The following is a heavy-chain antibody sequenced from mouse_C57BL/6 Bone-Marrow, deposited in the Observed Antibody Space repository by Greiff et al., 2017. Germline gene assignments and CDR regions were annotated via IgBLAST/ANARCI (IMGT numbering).Heavy chain of an antibody. CDR3: ARDGQGEGLMDD. CDR2: IDPSDSET. D-gene: IGHD1-2*01. CDR1: GYTFTSYW. Sequence: QVQLQQPGAELVRPGSSVKLSCKASGYTFTSYWMHWVKQRPIQGLEWIGNIDPSDSETHYNQKFKDKATLTVDKSSSTAYMQLSSLTAEDSAVYYCARDGQGEGLMDDWGQGTSVTVSS. V-gene: IGHV1-52*01. J-gene: IGHJ4*01.